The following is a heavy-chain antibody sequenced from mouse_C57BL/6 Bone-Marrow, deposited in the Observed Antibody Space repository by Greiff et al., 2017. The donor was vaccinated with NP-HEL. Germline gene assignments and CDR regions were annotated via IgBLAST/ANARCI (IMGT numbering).Heavy chain of an antibody. D-gene: IGHD2-2*01. Sequence: QVQLQQSGAELARPGASVKLSCKASGYTFTSYGISWVKQRTGQGLEWIGEIYPRSGNTYYNEKLKGKATLTADKSSSTAYMELRSLTSEDSAVYFCARGRGYDRYFDVWGKGTTLTVSS. J-gene: IGHJ1*03. CDR3: ARGRGYDRYFDV. V-gene: IGHV1-81*01. CDR2: IYPRSGNT. CDR1: GYTFTSYG.